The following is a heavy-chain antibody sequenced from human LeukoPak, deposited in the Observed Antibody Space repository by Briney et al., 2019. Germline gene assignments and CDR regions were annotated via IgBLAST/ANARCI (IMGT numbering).Heavy chain of an antibody. CDR3: SIDIGYSASRTPTGWLDP. CDR1: GYSLSKLS. J-gene: IGHJ5*02. V-gene: IGHV1-24*01. D-gene: IGHD3-10*01. CDR2: FDPENGET. Sequence: ASVKVSCKVSGYSLSKLSIHRVRQAPGKGLEWMGGFDPENGETVYTQKFQDRVTMTEDRSTDTAYMELSSLRSEDTAMYYCSIDIGYSASRTPTGWLDPWGQGTLVTVSS.